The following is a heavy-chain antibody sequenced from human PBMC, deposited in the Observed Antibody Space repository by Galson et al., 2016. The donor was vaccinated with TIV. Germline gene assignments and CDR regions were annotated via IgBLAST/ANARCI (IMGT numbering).Heavy chain of an antibody. V-gene: IGHV3-66*02. D-gene: IGHD2-21*01. J-gene: IGHJ6*02. CDR1: GLLVSNNY. CDR2: ISSGGST. Sequence: LRLSCAASGLLVSNNYMSWVRQAPGKGLEWVSLISSGGSTSYSDSVKGRFTISRDNSKNTLYLQMNSLRPEDTAVYYCARDRRHCGNECYLYYYYGMDVWGQGATVTVSS. CDR3: ARDRRHCGNECYLYYYYGMDV.